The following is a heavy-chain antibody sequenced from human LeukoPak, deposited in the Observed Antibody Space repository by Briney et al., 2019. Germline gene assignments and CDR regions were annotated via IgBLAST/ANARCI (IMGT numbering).Heavy chain of an antibody. CDR2: IYAGGST. CDR1: GFTVSSNY. CDR3: ARGFCSGGSSYDFDY. Sequence: PGGSLRLSCAASGFTVSSNYMSWVRQAPGKGLEWVSVIYAGGSTYYADSVKGRFTISRDNSKNTLYLQMSSLRAEDTAVYYCARGFCSGGSSYDFDYWGQGTLVTVSS. D-gene: IGHD2-15*01. V-gene: IGHV3-53*01. J-gene: IGHJ4*02.